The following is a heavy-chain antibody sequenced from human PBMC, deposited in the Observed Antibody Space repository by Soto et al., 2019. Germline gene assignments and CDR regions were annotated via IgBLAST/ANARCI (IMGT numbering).Heavy chain of an antibody. J-gene: IGHJ4*02. CDR1: GGSISSSSYY. V-gene: IGHV4-39*01. Sequence: PSETLSLTCTVSGGSISSSSYYWGWIRQPPGKGLEWIGSIYYSGSTYYNPSLKSRVTISVDTSKNQFSLKLSSVTAADTAVYYCARQSDYGGNRFDYWGQGTLVTVSS. CDR2: IYYSGST. CDR3: ARQSDYGGNRFDY. D-gene: IGHD4-17*01.